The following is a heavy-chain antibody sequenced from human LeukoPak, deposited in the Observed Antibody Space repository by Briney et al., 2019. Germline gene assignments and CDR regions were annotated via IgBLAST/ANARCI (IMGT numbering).Heavy chain of an antibody. J-gene: IGHJ4*02. Sequence: GGSMRLSCAASGFTFSSYWMHWVRQAPGKGLVWVSRINSDGSSTSYADSVKGRFTISRDNAKNTLYLQMNSLRAEDTAVYYCARMTGSRPQKATLPPDYWGQGTLVTVSS. V-gene: IGHV3-74*01. CDR1: GFTFSSYW. CDR2: INSDGSST. D-gene: IGHD3-10*01. CDR3: ARMTGSRPQKATLPPDY.